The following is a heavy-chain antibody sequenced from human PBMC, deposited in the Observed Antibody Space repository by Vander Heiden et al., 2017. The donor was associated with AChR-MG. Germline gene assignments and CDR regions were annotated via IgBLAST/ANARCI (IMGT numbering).Heavy chain of an antibody. CDR1: GGSFSGYY. Sequence: QVQLQQWGAGLLKPSETLSLTCAVYGGSFSGYYWGWIRQPPGEGLEWIGEINHSGSTNYNPSLKSRVTISVDTSKNQFSLKLNSVTAADTAVYYCHSTGGYWGQGTLVTVSS. V-gene: IGHV4-34*01. D-gene: IGHD2-2*01. CDR2: INHSGST. CDR3: HSTGGY. J-gene: IGHJ4*02.